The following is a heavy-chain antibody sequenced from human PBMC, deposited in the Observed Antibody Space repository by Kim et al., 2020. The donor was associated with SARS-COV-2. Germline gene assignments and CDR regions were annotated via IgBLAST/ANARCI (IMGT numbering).Heavy chain of an antibody. V-gene: IGHV1-46*01. CDR2: INPSGGST. Sequence: ASVKVSCKASGYTFTSYYMHWVRQAPGQWLEWMGIINPSGGSTSYAQKFQGRVTMTRDTSTSTVYMELSSLRSEDTAVYYCARDPTVTTTGVLYYYYGMDVWGQGTTVTVSS. J-gene: IGHJ6*02. CDR1: GYTFTSYY. D-gene: IGHD4-4*01. CDR3: ARDPTVTTTGVLYYYYGMDV.